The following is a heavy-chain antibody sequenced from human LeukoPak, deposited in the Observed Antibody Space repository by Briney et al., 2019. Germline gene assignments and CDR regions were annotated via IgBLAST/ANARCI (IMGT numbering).Heavy chain of an antibody. D-gene: IGHD4-23*01. Sequence: GGSLRLSCAASGFTFSSYGMHWVRQAPGKGLEWVAVIWYDGSNKYYADSVKGRFTISRDNSKNTLYLQMNSLRAEDTAVYYCAKDRRKEVVTHQFDYWGQGTLVTVSS. V-gene: IGHV3-30*02. CDR3: AKDRRKEVVTHQFDY. CDR1: GFTFSSYG. CDR2: IWYDGSNK. J-gene: IGHJ4*02.